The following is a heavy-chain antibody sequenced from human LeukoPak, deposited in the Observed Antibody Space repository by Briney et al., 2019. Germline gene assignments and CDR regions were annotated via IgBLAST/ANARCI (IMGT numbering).Heavy chain of an antibody. V-gene: IGHV3-7*03. Sequence: GSLRLSCAASGFTFSSYWMNWVRQAPGKGLEWVANIKQDGSEKYYVDSVKGRFTISRDNAKNSLYLQMNSLRAEDTAVYYCAREGSCYDSSGYYSSFDYWGQGTLVTVSS. CDR1: GFTFSSYW. CDR3: AREGSCYDSSGYYSSFDY. J-gene: IGHJ4*02. CDR2: IKQDGSEK. D-gene: IGHD3-22*01.